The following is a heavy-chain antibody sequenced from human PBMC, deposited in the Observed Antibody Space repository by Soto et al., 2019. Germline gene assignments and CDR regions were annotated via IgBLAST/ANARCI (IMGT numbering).Heavy chain of an antibody. J-gene: IGHJ6*02. Sequence: GGSLRLSCAASGFTFSDYYMSWIRQAPGKGLEWVSYISSSSSYTNYADSVKGRFTISRDNAKNSLYLQMNSLRAEDTAVYYCARDSYGAIDGGDYYYGMDVWGQGTTVTVSS. CDR3: ARDSYGAIDGGDYYYGMDV. CDR2: ISSSSSYT. CDR1: GFTFSDYY. D-gene: IGHD4-17*01. V-gene: IGHV3-11*06.